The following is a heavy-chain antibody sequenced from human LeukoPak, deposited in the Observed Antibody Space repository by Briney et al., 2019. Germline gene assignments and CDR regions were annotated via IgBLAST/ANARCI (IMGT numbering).Heavy chain of an antibody. J-gene: IGHJ4*02. CDR2: INGDGSSI. CDR1: GFSSNSYW. V-gene: IGHV3-74*01. Sequence: GGSLRLSCAASGFSSNSYWMHWARQAPGKGLVWVARINGDGSSINYADSVKGRFTIPRDNAKNSLYLQMNSLRAEDTAVYYCARGEQEMATMSIDYWGQGTLVTVSS. D-gene: IGHD5-24*01. CDR3: ARGEQEMATMSIDY.